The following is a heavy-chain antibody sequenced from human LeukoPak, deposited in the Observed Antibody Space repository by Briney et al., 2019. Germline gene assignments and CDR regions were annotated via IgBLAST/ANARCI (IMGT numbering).Heavy chain of an antibody. CDR2: IYYSGST. V-gene: IGHV4-39*07. Sequence: PSETLSLTCTVSGGSISSSSYYWGWIRQPPGKGLEWIGSIYYSGSTYYNPSLKSRVTISVDTSKNQFSLKLSSVAAADTAVYYCARDSSGLRPRGGNWFDPWGQGTLVTVSS. J-gene: IGHJ5*02. CDR3: ARDSSGLRPRGGNWFDP. D-gene: IGHD5-12*01. CDR1: GGSISSSSYY.